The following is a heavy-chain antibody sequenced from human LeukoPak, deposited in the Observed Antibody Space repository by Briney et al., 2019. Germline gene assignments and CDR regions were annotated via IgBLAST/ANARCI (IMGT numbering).Heavy chain of an antibody. Sequence: GGSLRLSCAASGFTFSSYGMHWVRQAPGKGLEWVAVIWYDGSNKYYADSVKGRFTISRDNSKNTLYLQMNSLRAEDTAVYYCARGLSRYFDGHANVDYWGQGTLVTVSS. CDR3: ARGLSRYFDGHANVDY. J-gene: IGHJ4*02. V-gene: IGHV3-33*01. D-gene: IGHD3-9*01. CDR2: IWYDGSNK. CDR1: GFTFSSYG.